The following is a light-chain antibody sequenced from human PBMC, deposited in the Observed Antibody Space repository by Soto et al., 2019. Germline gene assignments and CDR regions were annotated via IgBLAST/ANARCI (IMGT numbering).Light chain of an antibody. Sequence: QSALTQPASVSGSPGQSITISCTGSSSDVGGYNYVSWYQQHPGKAPKLMIYEVSNRPSGISNRFSGSKSGNTASLTLSGLQAEDEADYYCSSYTSSSTLVCGGGTK. J-gene: IGLJ2*01. CDR2: EVS. CDR1: SSDVGGYNY. V-gene: IGLV2-14*01. CDR3: SSYTSSSTLV.